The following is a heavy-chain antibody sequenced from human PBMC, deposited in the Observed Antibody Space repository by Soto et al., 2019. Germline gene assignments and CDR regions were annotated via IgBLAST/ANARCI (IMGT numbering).Heavy chain of an antibody. J-gene: IGHJ6*02. CDR2: INPNSGGT. V-gene: IGHV1-2*04. CDR1: GYTFTGYY. CDR3: ARELLVPAASGTEYYYYGMDV. Sequence: GASVKVSCKASGYTFTGYYMHWVRQAPGQGLEWMGWINPNSGGTNYAQKFQGWVTMTRDTSISTAYMELSRLRSDDTAVYYCARELLVPAASGTEYYYYGMDVWGQGTTVTVSS. D-gene: IGHD2-2*01.